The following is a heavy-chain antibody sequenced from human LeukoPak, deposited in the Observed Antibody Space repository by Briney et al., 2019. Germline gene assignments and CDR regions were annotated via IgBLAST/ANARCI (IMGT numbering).Heavy chain of an antibody. D-gene: IGHD6-6*01. Sequence: AASVKVSCKASGYTFTSYGISWVRQAPGQGLEWMGWINAYNGNTNYAQKLQGRVTMTTDTSTSTAYMELRSLRSDDTAVYYCARDSRRYSSSSRDNWFDPWGQGTLVTVSS. CDR1: GYTFTSYG. J-gene: IGHJ5*02. CDR3: ARDSRRYSSSSRDNWFDP. V-gene: IGHV1-18*01. CDR2: INAYNGNT.